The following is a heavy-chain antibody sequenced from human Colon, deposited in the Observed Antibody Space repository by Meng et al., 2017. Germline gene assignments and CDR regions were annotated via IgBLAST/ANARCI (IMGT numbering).Heavy chain of an antibody. CDR3: VKDNYGGLDS. Sequence: SLKISCTASGFTFDDFAMNWVRQAPGKGLEWVSGITWNSGGIGYADSVKGRFTISRDNAKNSLYLEMNSLTVEDTALYFCVKDNYGGLDSWGQGTLVTSPQ. V-gene: IGHV3-9*01. J-gene: IGHJ4*02. D-gene: IGHD5-24*01. CDR1: GFTFDDFA. CDR2: ITWNSGGI.